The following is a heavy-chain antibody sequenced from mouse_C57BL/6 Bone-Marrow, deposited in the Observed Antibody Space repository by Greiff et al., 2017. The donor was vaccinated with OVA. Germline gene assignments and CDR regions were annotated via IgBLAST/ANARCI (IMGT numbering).Heavy chain of an antibody. D-gene: IGHD1-1*01. Sequence: DVKLVESAGGLVQPGSSMKLSCTASGFTFSDYYMAWVRQVPEKGLEWVANINYDGSSTYYLDSLKSRFIISRDNAKNILYLQMSSLKSEDTATYYCARDLHYYGSSLYAMDYWGQGTSVTVSS. V-gene: IGHV5-16*01. J-gene: IGHJ4*01. CDR3: ARDLHYYGSSLYAMDY. CDR1: GFTFSDYY. CDR2: INYDGSST.